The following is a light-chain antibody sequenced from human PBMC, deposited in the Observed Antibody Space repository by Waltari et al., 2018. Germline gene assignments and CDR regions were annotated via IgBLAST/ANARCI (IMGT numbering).Light chain of an antibody. Sequence: ISCTGTSSDVGGYNYVSWYQQHPGKAPKLMIYEVSKRPSGVPDRFSGSKSGNTASLTVSGLQAEDEADYYCSSYTGSNVVFGGGTKLTVL. V-gene: IGLV2-8*01. CDR1: SSDVGGYNY. J-gene: IGLJ2*01. CDR3: SSYTGSNVV. CDR2: EVS.